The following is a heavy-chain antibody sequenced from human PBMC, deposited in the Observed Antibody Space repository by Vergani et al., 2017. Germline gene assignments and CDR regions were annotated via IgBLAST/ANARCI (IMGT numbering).Heavy chain of an antibody. CDR1: GFTFSSYA. CDR2: ISGSGGST. D-gene: IGHD6-13*01. Sequence: EVQLLESGGGLVQPGGSLRLSCAASGFTFSSYAMSWVRQAPGKGLEWVSAISGSGGSTYYADSVKGRFTISRDNSKNTLYLQMNSLRAEDTAVYYCARDSYSSSWYYYYYMDVWGKGTTVTVSS. CDR3: ARDSYSSSWYYYYYMDV. J-gene: IGHJ6*03. V-gene: IGHV3-23*01.